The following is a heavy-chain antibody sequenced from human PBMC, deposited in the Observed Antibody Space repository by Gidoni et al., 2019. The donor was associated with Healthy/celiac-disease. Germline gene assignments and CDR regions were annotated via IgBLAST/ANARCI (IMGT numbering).Heavy chain of an antibody. V-gene: IGHV4-39*01. J-gene: IGHJ5*02. D-gene: IGHD6-19*01. Sequence: QLQLQESGPGLVKPSENLPLTCTVSGGSIRSSSYYWGWILQPPGKGLEWIGSIYYSGSTYYNPSLKSRVTISVDTSKNQFSLKLSSVTAADTAVYYCARTSSCWYERDLYNWFDPWGQGTLVTVSS. CDR2: IYYSGST. CDR3: ARTSSCWYERDLYNWFDP. CDR1: GGSIRSSSYY.